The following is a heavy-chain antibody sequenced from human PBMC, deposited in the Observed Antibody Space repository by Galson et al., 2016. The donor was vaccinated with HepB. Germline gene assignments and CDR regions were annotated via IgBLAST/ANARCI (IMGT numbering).Heavy chain of an antibody. D-gene: IGHD3-10*01. J-gene: IGHJ4*02. V-gene: IGHV3-30*18. CDR3: AKDSGSGSYPLDH. Sequence: SLRLSCAASGFTFSDYGMHWVRQAPGKGLEWVAIVAYDGYNKYHADSVEGRFTISRDNSKNTVYLQMNSLRAEYTAVYYCAKDSGSGSYPLDHWGQGTLVTVSS. CDR1: GFTFSDYG. CDR2: VAYDGYNK.